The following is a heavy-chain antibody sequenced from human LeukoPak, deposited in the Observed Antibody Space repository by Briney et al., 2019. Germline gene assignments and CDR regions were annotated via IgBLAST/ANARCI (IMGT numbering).Heavy chain of an antibody. CDR3: ARDSGRWFDP. D-gene: IGHD3-10*01. CDR1: GGSFSGYY. V-gene: IGHV3-30*03. CDR2: ISYDGREK. J-gene: IGHJ5*02. Sequence: PSETLSLTCAVYGGSFSGYYWSWVRQAAGKGLEWVAVISYDGREKHYADSVKGRFTISRDNSKNTLYLQMNSLRVEDTTLYYCARDSGRWFDPWGQGTLVTVSS.